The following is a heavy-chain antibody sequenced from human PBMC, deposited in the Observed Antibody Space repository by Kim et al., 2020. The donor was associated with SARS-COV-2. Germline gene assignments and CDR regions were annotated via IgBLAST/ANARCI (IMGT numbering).Heavy chain of an antibody. J-gene: IGHJ6*02. CDR2: IYYSGST. CDR1: GGSISSYY. CDR3: ARDLKMVRGVYYGMDV. V-gene: IGHV4-59*13. D-gene: IGHD3-10*01. Sequence: SETLSLTCTVSGGSISSYYWSWIRQPPGKGLEWIGYIYYSGSTNYNPSLKSRVTISVDTSKNQFSLKLSSVTAADTAVYYCARDLKMVRGVYYGMDVWGQGTTVTVSS.